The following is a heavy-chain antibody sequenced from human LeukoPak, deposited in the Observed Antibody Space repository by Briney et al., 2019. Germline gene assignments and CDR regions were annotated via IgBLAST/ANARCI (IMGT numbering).Heavy chain of an antibody. D-gene: IGHD2-2*01. Sequence: PSQTLSLTCAVSGGSISSGDYYWSWIRQPPGKGLEWIGYIYYSGSTYYNPSLKSLVTISVDTSKNQFSLKLSSVTAADTAVYYCARDSVYCSSTSCYYYGMDVWGQGTTVTVSS. CDR2: IYYSGST. CDR1: GGSISSGDYY. V-gene: IGHV4-30-4*01. J-gene: IGHJ6*02. CDR3: ARDSVYCSSTSCYYYGMDV.